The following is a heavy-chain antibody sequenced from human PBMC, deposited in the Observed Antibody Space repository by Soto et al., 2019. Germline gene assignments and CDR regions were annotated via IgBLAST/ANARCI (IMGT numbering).Heavy chain of an antibody. Sequence: QVQLQQWGAGLLKPSETLSLTCAVYGGSFSGYYWSWIRQRPGKGLGWIGEINPRGSANYNPSLKSPVTISVNTSKNQFSLKLGFVTAADTAVYYCARGLICDSSRYYGYWGQGTLVTVSS. CDR1: GGSFSGYY. J-gene: IGHJ4*02. V-gene: IGHV4-34*01. CDR2: INPRGSA. D-gene: IGHD3-22*01. CDR3: ARGLICDSSRYYGY.